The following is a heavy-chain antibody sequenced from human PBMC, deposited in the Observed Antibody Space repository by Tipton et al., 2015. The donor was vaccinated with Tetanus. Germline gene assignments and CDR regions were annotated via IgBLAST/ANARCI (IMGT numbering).Heavy chain of an antibody. V-gene: IGHV4-59*11. CDR1: GGSISRLY. CDR3: ARGFQERWQKSGWFDP. J-gene: IGHJ5*02. Sequence: LRLSCTVSGGSISRLYWSWSRQPPGKGLEWIGYIHYSGSTNYNPSLKSRVTMSVDTSKNQFSLKLNSVTAADTAVYYCARGFQERWQKSGWFDPWGQGTLVTVSS. D-gene: IGHD5-24*01. CDR2: IHYSGST.